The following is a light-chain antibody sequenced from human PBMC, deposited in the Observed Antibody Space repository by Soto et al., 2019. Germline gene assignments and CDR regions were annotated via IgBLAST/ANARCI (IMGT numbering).Light chain of an antibody. Sequence: DLQMTQSPSSLSASVGDRVTITCRASQRISTYLTWYLQKPGKAPNLLIYAASSLQSGVPSRFSGSGSGTDFTLTISSLQPEDFGTYYCQQSYSTPITFGQGTRLEIK. CDR1: QRISTY. CDR2: AAS. V-gene: IGKV1-39*01. J-gene: IGKJ5*01. CDR3: QQSYSTPIT.